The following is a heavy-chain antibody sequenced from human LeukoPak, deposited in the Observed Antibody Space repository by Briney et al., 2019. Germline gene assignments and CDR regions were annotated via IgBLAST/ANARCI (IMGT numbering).Heavy chain of an antibody. CDR1: GFTFSSYW. J-gene: IGHJ4*02. V-gene: IGHV3-7*01. CDR2: IKQDGSEK. CDR3: ARWHFRRGDSYGFDY. D-gene: IGHD5-18*01. Sequence: GGSLTLSCAASGFTFSSYWMSWVRQAPGKGLEWVANIKQDGSEKYYVDSVKGRFTISRDNAKNSLYLQMNSLRAEDTAVYYCARWHFRRGDSYGFDYWGQGTLVTVSS.